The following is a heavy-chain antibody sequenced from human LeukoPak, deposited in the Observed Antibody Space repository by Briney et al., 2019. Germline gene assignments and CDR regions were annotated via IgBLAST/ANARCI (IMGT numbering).Heavy chain of an antibody. CDR2: ISGSGGST. CDR1: GFTFSDYA. CDR3: SKANSSDCWGELGY. D-gene: IGHD2-21*02. V-gene: IGHV3-23*01. Sequence: GGSLRLSCAASGFTFSDYAMSWVGQAPGKGLEWVSAISGSGGSTYYAGSVKGRFTISRDNSKNTLFLQMSSLRAEDTALYYCSKANSSDCWGELGYWGQGTLVTVSS. J-gene: IGHJ4*02.